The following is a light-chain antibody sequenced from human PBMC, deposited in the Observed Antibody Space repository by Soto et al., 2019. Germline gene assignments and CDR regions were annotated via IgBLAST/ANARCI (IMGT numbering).Light chain of an antibody. V-gene: IGLV2-23*01. Sequence: ALTQPASVSGSPGQSITISCTGTSSDVGSYNLVSWYQQHPGKAPKLMIYEGSKRPSGVSNRFSGSKSGNTASLTISGLQAEDEADYYCSSYAGSGSVVFGGGTKVTVL. CDR1: SSDVGSYNL. J-gene: IGLJ2*01. CDR3: SSYAGSGSVV. CDR2: EGS.